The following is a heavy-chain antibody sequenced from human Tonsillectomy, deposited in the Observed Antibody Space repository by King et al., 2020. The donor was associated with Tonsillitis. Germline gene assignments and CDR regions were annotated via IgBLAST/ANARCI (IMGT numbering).Heavy chain of an antibody. CDR3: ASRVDNNWYQWYLHN. Sequence: VQLVESGSELKKPGASVKVSCTASGYSFTDYSMNWVRQAPGQGLEWMGYINTNTGIPTYAQGFTGRFVFSLDTSVSTAYLQISSLEAEDTAVYYCASRVDNNWYQWYLHNWGQGTLVTVSS. CDR1: GYSFTDYS. CDR2: INTNTGIP. J-gene: IGHJ4*02. V-gene: IGHV7-4-1*02. D-gene: IGHD1-1*01.